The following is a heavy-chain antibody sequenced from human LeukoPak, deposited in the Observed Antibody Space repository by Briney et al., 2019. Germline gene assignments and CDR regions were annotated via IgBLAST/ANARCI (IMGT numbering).Heavy chain of an antibody. D-gene: IGHD5/OR15-5a*01. V-gene: IGHV3-30-3*01. CDR2: ISYDGSNK. J-gene: IGHJ4*02. Sequence: GGSLRLSCAASGFTFSSYAMHWVRQAPGKGLEWVAVISYDGSNKYYADSVKGRFTISRDNSKNTLYLQMNSLRAEDTAAYYCARGGEVVYDYWGQGTLVTVSS. CDR1: GFTFSSYA. CDR3: ARGGEVVYDY.